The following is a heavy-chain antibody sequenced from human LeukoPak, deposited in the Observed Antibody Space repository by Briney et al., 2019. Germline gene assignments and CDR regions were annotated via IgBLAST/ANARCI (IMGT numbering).Heavy chain of an antibody. D-gene: IGHD6-13*01. Sequence: ASVKVSCKASGYTFTSYGISWVRQAPGQGLEWMGWISAYNGNTNYAQKLQGRVTMTTDTSTSTAYMELRSLRSDDTAVYYCARDYRSSSWLNYYYYYGMDVWGQGTTVTVSS. CDR2: ISAYNGNT. J-gene: IGHJ6*02. CDR1: GYTFTSYG. CDR3: ARDYRSSSWLNYYYYYGMDV. V-gene: IGHV1-18*01.